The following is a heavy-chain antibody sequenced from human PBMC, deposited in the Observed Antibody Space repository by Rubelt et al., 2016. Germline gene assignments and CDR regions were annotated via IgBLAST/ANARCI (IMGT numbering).Heavy chain of an antibody. Sequence: EVQLLESGGGLVQPGGSLRLSCTGSGFTVSTNYMSWVRQLPGKGLEWVSVMYAGGGTEYTDSVRGRFTVSRDNSKDTVYLQMNSLRAEETAIYYCARHNVVRGAFDGFDVWGQGTVVTVSS. D-gene: IGHD3-10*01. V-gene: IGHV3-66*04. CDR3: ARHNVVRGAFDGFDV. CDR1: GFTVSTNY. J-gene: IGHJ3*01. CDR2: MYAGGGT.